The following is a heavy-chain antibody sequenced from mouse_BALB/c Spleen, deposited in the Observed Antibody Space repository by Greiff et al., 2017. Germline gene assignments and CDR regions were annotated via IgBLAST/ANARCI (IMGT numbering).Heavy chain of an antibody. CDR1: GFTFSSFG. Sequence: DVKLVESGGGLVQPGGSRKLSCAASGFTFSSFGMHWVRQAPEKGLEWVAYISSGSSTIYYADTVKGRFTISRDNPKNTLFLQMTSLRSEDTAMYYCARWSLYAMDYWGQGTSVTVSS. V-gene: IGHV5-17*02. CDR2: ISSGSSTI. J-gene: IGHJ4*01. CDR3: ARWSLYAMDY.